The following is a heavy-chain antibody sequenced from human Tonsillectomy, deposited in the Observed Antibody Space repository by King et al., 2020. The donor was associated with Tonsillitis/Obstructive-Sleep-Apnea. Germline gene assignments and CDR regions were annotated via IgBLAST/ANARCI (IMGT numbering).Heavy chain of an antibody. D-gene: IGHD3-3*01. Sequence: VQLVESGGGVVQPGRSLRLSCAASGFTFSTYGMHWVRQAPGKGLEWVAVIWFDGSNRYYEDYVKGRFTISRDNSKNTVYLQMSSLTAEDTAVYYCARAREVNFDYWGQGTLVTVSS. J-gene: IGHJ4*02. V-gene: IGHV3-33*01. CDR1: GFTFSTYG. CDR3: ARAREVNFDY. CDR2: IWFDGSNR.